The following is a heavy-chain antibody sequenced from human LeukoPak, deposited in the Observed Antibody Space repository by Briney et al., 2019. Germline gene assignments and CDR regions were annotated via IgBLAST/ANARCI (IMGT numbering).Heavy chain of an antibody. D-gene: IGHD3-9*01. CDR3: ARQLRYFDWLLGGFDY. CDR2: ISSSGSTI. J-gene: IGHJ4*02. V-gene: IGHV3-48*03. Sequence: GGSLRLSCAASGFTFSSDEMNWVRQAPGKGLEWVSYISSSGSTIYYADSVKGRFTISRDNAKNSLYLQMNSLRAEDTAVYYCARQLRYFDWLLGGFDYWGQGTLVTVSS. CDR1: GFTFSSDE.